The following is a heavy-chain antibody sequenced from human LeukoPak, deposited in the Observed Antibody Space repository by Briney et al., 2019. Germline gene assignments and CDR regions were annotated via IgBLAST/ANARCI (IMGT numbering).Heavy chain of an antibody. D-gene: IGHD2-2*01. J-gene: IGHJ4*02. CDR2: IRYDGSNK. V-gene: IGHV3-30*02. Sequence: PGGSLRLSCAASGFTFSSYGMHWVRQAPGKGLEWVAFIRYDGSNKYYADSVKGRFTISRDNSKNTLYLQMNSLRAEDTAVYYCAKGPVPAAMYTFDYWGQGTLVTVSS. CDR3: AKGPVPAAMYTFDY. CDR1: GFTFSSYG.